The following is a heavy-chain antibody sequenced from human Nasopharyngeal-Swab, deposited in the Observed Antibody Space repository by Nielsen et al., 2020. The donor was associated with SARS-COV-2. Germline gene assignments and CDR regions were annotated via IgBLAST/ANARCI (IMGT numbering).Heavy chain of an antibody. J-gene: IGHJ1*01. CDR2: ISYDGGNK. Sequence: GESLKISCAASGFTFSSYAMNWVRQAPGKGLEWVAVISYDGGNKYYADSVKGRFTISRDNSKNTLYLQINSLRAEDTAVYYCARGYSGSYYEYFQHWGQGTLVTVSS. V-gene: IGHV3-30*04. D-gene: IGHD1-26*01. CDR3: ARGYSGSYYEYFQH. CDR1: GFTFSSYA.